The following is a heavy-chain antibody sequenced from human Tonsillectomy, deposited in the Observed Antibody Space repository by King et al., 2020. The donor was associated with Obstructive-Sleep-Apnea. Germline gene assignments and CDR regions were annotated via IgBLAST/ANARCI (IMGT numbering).Heavy chain of an antibody. Sequence: QLVQSGAEVKKPGSSVKVSCKASGGTFSSYAISWVRQAPGQRLEWMGGNIPIFGTANYAQKFKGIGTIIAEESTSTAYMELSSLRSEDTAVDYFARGYYYGSGSSSYYYYGMDVWGQGTTVTVSS. D-gene: IGHD3-10*01. CDR2: NIPIFGTA. V-gene: IGHV1-69*01. CDR1: GGTFSSYA. J-gene: IGHJ6*02. CDR3: ARGYYYGSGSSSYYYYGMDV.